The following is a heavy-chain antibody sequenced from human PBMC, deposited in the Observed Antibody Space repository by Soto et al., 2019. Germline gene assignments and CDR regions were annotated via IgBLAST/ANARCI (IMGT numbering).Heavy chain of an antibody. Sequence: PSETLSLTCTVSGGSISSYYWSWIRQPPGKGLEWIGYIYYSGSTNYNPSLKSRVTISVDTSKNQFSLKLSSVTAADTAVYYCARDIANSKPYYFDYWGQGNLVTVSS. CDR3: ARDIANSKPYYFDY. CDR1: GGSISSYY. J-gene: IGHJ4*02. CDR2: IYYSGST. D-gene: IGHD4-4*01. V-gene: IGHV4-59*01.